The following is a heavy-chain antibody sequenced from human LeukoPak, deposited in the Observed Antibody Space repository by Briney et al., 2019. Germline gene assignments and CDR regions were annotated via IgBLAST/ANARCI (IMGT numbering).Heavy chain of an antibody. CDR2: IYYSGST. CDR1: GVSISSYY. D-gene: IGHD3-3*01. Sequence: SETLSLTCTVSGVSISSYYWSSIRQPPGKGLEWIGYIYYSGSTNYNPSLESRVTISVDTSKNQFSLRLSSVTAADTAVYFCASKSERFLETGAFDIWGQGTMVTVSS. J-gene: IGHJ3*02. CDR3: ASKSERFLETGAFDI. V-gene: IGHV4-59*01.